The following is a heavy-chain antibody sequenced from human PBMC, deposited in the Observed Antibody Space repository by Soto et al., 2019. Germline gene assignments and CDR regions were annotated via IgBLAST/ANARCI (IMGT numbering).Heavy chain of an antibody. CDR3: ATSYGSGYRAFDY. V-gene: IGHV1-69*04. J-gene: IGHJ4*02. D-gene: IGHD3-10*01. CDR1: GATFSFYS. CDR2: VNPILSMS. Sequence: QVQLVQSGAEVKRPGSSVKVSCKASGATFSFYSINWVSQVRGLGLEWMGRVNPILSMSNYAQRFQGRVTMTTDKSTSTAYMELSGLRSEDTAMYYCATSYGSGYRAFDYWGQGALVTVSS.